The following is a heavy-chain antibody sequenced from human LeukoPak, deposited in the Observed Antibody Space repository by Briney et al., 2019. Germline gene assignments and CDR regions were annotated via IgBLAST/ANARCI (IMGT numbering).Heavy chain of an antibody. CDR2: IYTSGST. V-gene: IGHV4-4*07. D-gene: IGHD3-10*01. Sequence: PSETLSLTCTVSGGSISSYYWSWIRQPAGKGLGWIGRIYTSGSTNYNPSLKSRVTMSVDTSKNQFSLKLSSVTAADTAVYYCARDTGINWFDPWGQGTLVTVSS. CDR1: GGSISSYY. J-gene: IGHJ5*02. CDR3: ARDTGINWFDP.